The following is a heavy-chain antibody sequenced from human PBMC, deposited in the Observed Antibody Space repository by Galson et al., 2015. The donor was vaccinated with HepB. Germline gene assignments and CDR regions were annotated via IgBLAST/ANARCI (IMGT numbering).Heavy chain of an antibody. J-gene: IGHJ3*02. CDR1: GFTFSSYG. D-gene: IGHD1-26*01. CDR3: AKDLGIVGARMNAFDI. V-gene: IGHV3-30*18. Sequence: SLRLSCAASGFTFSSYGMHWVRQAPGKGLEWVAVISYDGSNKYYADSVKGRFTISRDNSKNTLYLQVNSLRAEDTAVYYCAKDLGIVGARMNAFDIWGQGTMVTVSS. CDR2: ISYDGSNK.